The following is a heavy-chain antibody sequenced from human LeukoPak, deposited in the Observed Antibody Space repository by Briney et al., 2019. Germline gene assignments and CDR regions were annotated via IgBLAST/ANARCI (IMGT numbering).Heavy chain of an antibody. CDR1: GGSISSYY. D-gene: IGHD2-15*01. Sequence: SETLSLTCTVSGGSISSYYWSWIRQPPGKGPEVIGYIYYSGSTNYNPSLKSRVTISVDTSKNQFSLKLSSVTAADTAVYYCARVSSGVYFDYWGQGTLVTVSS. J-gene: IGHJ4*02. CDR2: IYYSGST. V-gene: IGHV4-59*01. CDR3: ARVSSGVYFDY.